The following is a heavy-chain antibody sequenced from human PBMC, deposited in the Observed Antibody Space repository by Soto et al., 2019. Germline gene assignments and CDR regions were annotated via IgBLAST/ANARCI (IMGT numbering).Heavy chain of an antibody. CDR2: IYYSGST. J-gene: IGHJ6*03. V-gene: IGHV4-59*08. CDR1: GGSISSYY. CDR3: ARTSQRLQYTDYYMDV. D-gene: IGHD4-4*01. Sequence: SETLTLTCTVSGGSISSYYWSWIRQPPGKGLEWIGYIYYSGSTNYNPSLKSRVTISVDTSKNQFSLKLSSVTAADTAVYYCARTSQRLQYTDYYMDVWGKGTTVTVSS.